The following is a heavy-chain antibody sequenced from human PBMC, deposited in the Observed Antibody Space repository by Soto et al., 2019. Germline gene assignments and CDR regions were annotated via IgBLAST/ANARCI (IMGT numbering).Heavy chain of an antibody. CDR2: VSASGENT. V-gene: IGHV3-23*01. CDR1: GFTFTNFA. CDR3: AIIGKRTTSGHALDI. D-gene: IGHD3-10*01. Sequence: AGSLKLSCAASGFTFTNFAMNGVRKAPGKGLEWVSAVSASGENTHYAGSVLGRFTISRDNPKNTLYLQMNSLRAGDTALYYCAIIGKRTTSGHALDIWGQGTMVTVSS. J-gene: IGHJ3*02.